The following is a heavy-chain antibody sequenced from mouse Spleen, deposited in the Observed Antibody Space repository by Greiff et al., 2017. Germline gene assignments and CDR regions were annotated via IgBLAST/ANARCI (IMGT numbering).Heavy chain of an antibody. CDR2: IYPGDGDT. CDR1: GYAFSSYW. Sequence: VKLMESGAGLVKPGASVKISCKASGYAFSSYWMNWVKQRPGKGLEWIGQIYPGDGDTNYNGKFKGKATLTADKSSSTAYMQLSSLTSEDSAVYFCARWGGLYFDYWGQGTTLTVSS. V-gene: IGHV1-80*01. CDR3: ARWGGLYFDY. J-gene: IGHJ2*01.